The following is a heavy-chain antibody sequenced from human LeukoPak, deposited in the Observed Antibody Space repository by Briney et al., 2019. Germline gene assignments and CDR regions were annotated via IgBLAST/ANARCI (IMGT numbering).Heavy chain of an antibody. CDR3: ARKGDYYYDSSGYYYVFDY. CDR2: IYYSGST. CDR1: GGSISSYY. V-gene: IGHV4-59*01. Sequence: SETLSLTCTVSGGSISSYYWSWIRQPPGKGLEWIGYIYYSGSTNYNPSLKSRVTISVDTSKNQFSLKLSSVTAADTAVYYCARKGDYYYDSSGYYYVFDYWGQGTLVTVSS. J-gene: IGHJ4*02. D-gene: IGHD3-22*01.